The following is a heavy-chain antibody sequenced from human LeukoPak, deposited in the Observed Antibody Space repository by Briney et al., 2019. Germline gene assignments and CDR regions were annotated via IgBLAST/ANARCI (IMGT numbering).Heavy chain of an antibody. D-gene: IGHD4-17*01. CDR2: IYYSGST. Sequence: PSETLPLTCTVSGGSISSYYWSWIRQPPGKGLEWIGYIYYSGSTNYNPSLKSRVTISVDTSKNQFSLKLSSVTAADTAVYYCARYGDPPYWYFDLWGRGTLVTVSS. J-gene: IGHJ2*01. V-gene: IGHV4-59*01. CDR3: ARYGDPPYWYFDL. CDR1: GGSISSYY.